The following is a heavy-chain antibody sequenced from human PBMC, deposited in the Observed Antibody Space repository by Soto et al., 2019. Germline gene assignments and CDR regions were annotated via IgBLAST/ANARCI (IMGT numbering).Heavy chain of an antibody. D-gene: IGHD3-22*01. CDR2: IIPILGIA. CDR1: GGTFSSYT. V-gene: IGHV1-69*02. J-gene: IGHJ3*02. Sequence: SVKVSCKASGGTFSSYTISWVRQAPGQGLEWMGRIIPILGIANYAQKFQGRVTITADKSTSTAYMELSSLRSEDTAVYYCARAGGYDSSGYRIDAFDIWGQGTMVTVSS. CDR3: ARAGGYDSSGYRIDAFDI.